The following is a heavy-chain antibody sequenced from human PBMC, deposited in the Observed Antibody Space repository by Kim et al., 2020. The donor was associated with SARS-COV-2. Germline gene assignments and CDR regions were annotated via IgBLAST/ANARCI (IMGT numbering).Heavy chain of an antibody. J-gene: IGHJ5*02. D-gene: IGHD6-13*01. Sequence: VKGRFTISIDNYKDTLYLQMNSRRAEDTAVYYCAKGRYSSSWYGWFDPWGQGTLVTVSS. V-gene: IGHV3-23*01. CDR3: AKGRYSSSWYGWFDP.